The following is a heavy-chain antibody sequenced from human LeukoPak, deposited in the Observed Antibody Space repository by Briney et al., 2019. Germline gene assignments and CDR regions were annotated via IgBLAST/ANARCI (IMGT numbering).Heavy chain of an antibody. V-gene: IGHV3-21*01. CDR1: GFTFSSYS. CDR2: ISSSSSYI. Sequence: GRSLRLSCAASGFTFSSYSMNWVRQAPGKGLEWVSSISSSSSYIYYADSVKGRFTISRDNAKNSLYLQMNGLRAEDTAVYYCASTATAMVYFDYWGQGTLVTVSS. J-gene: IGHJ4*02. CDR3: ASTATAMVYFDY. D-gene: IGHD5-18*01.